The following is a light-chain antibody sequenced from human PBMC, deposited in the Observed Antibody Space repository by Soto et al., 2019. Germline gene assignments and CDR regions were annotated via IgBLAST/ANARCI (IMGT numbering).Light chain of an antibody. V-gene: IGKV3-15*01. CDR2: GAS. CDR1: QSVSTN. Sequence: EIAMTQSPASLSVSPGERATLSCRASQSVSTNLAWYQQKPDQAPRLLMYGASTRAIGIPARFTGDGSGTEFTLTISSLQPEDVTFYYCQQYDNWPITFGQGTRLEIK. J-gene: IGKJ5*01. CDR3: QQYDNWPIT.